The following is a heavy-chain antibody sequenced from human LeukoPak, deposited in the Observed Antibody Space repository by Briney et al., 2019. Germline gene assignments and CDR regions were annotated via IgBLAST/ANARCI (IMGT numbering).Heavy chain of an antibody. CDR2: ISYDGGNK. Sequence: GGSLRLSCAASGFTFSSYAMHWVRQAPGKGLEWVAVISYDGGNKYYADSVKGRFTISRDNSKNTLYLQMNSLRAGDTAIYFCAKPARTDYTDYWGQGTLVTVSS. V-gene: IGHV3-30*04. D-gene: IGHD1-14*01. J-gene: IGHJ4*02. CDR1: GFTFSSYA. CDR3: AKPARTDYTDY.